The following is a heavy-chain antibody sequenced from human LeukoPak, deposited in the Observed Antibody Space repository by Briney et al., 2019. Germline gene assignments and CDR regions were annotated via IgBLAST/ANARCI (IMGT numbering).Heavy chain of an antibody. CDR2: ISYDGSNK. CDR3: ARALSAEVAAALEY. J-gene: IGHJ4*02. D-gene: IGHD6-13*01. CDR1: GFTFSSYA. V-gene: IGHV3-30-3*01. Sequence: PGRSLRLSCAASGFTFSSYAMHWVRQAPGKGLEWVAVISYDGSNKYYADSVKGRFTISRDNSKNTLYLQMNSLGAEDTAVYYCARALSAEVAAALEYWGQGTLVTVSS.